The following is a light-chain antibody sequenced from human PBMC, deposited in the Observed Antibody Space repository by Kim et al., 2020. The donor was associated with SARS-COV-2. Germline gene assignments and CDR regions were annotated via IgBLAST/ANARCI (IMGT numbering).Light chain of an antibody. CDR3: QQYDDWPPA. Sequence: VSPGERATLSCRASQSVNSNLAWYQQKPGQAPRLLTSGASTRATGIPARFSGSGSGTEFTLTISSLQSEDSAVYYCQQYDDWPPAFGQGTRLEIK. V-gene: IGKV3-15*01. J-gene: IGKJ5*01. CDR2: GAS. CDR1: QSVNSN.